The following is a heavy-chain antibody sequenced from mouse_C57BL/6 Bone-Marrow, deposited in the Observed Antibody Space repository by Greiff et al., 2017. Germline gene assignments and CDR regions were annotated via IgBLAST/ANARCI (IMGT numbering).Heavy chain of an antibody. CDR2: IYPGSGST. CDR3: AKGGDFDY. V-gene: IGHV1-55*01. Sequence: VQLQQPGAELVKPGASVKMSCKASGYTFTSYWITWVKQRPGQGLEWIGDIYPGSGSTNYNEKFKSKATLTVDTSSSTAYMQLRSLTTEESAVYYRAKGGDFDYWGQGTTLTVSS. J-gene: IGHJ2*01. CDR1: GYTFTSYW.